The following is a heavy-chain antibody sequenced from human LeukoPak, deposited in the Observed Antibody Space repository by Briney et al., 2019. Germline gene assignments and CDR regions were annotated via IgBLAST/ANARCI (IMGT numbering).Heavy chain of an antibody. J-gene: IGHJ3*02. V-gene: IGHV3-21*01. D-gene: IGHD6-13*01. CDR1: GFTFSSNS. CDR3: ARDLHRGAAAEGAFDI. CDR2: ISSSSSYI. Sequence: GGSLRLSCAASGFTFSSNSMNWVRQAPGKGLEWVSSISSSSSYIYYADSVKGRFTISRDNAKNSLYLQMNSLRAEDTAVYYCARDLHRGAAAEGAFDIWGQGTMVTVSS.